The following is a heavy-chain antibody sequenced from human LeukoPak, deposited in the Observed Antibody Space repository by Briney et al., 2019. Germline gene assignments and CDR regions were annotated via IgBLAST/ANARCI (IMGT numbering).Heavy chain of an antibody. J-gene: IGHJ4*02. D-gene: IGHD2-15*01. Sequence: GGSLRLSCAASGFTFSSYAMSWVRQAPGKGLEWVSAIRGSGGSTYYADSVKGRFTVSRDNSKNTLYLQMNSLRAEDTAVYYCVCLCSGGSCYPQNFDYWGQGTLVTVSS. V-gene: IGHV3-23*01. CDR3: VCLCSGGSCYPQNFDY. CDR2: IRGSGGST. CDR1: GFTFSSYA.